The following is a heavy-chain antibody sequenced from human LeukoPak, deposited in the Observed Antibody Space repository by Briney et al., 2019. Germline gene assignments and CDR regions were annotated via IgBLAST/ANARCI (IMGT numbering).Heavy chain of an antibody. D-gene: IGHD1/OR15-1a*01. CDR1: GFTFSSYT. CDR3: AKNNQYYGMDV. Sequence: PGGSLRLSCAASGFTFSSYTINWVRQAPGKGLEWVSSISSGSNYIYYADSVKGRFTISRDNAKNSLYVQMNSLRADDTAVYYCAKNNQYYGMDVWGKGTRSPSPQ. CDR2: ISSGSNYI. V-gene: IGHV3-21*01. J-gene: IGHJ6*04.